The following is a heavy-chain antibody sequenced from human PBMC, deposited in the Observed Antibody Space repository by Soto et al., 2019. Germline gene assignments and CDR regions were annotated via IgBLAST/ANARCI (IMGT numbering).Heavy chain of an antibody. V-gene: IGHV1-69*12. CDR1: GGTFSSYA. CDR3: ARPVPAAGYHCCMDV. Sequence: QVQLVQSGAEVKKPGSSVKVSCKASGGTFSSYAISWVRQAPGQGLEWMGGIIPIFGTANYARKFQGRVTITADESTSTAYTEMSSLGSEDTAVYYCARPVPAAGYHCCMDVRGQVTTVTVAS. D-gene: IGHD2-2*01. CDR2: IIPIFGTA. J-gene: IGHJ6*02.